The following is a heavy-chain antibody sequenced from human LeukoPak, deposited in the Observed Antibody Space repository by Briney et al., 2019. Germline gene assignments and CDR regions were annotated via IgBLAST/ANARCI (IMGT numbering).Heavy chain of an antibody. CDR2: TYYRSKWYN. Sequence: SQTLSLTCAISGDSVSSNSAAWNWIRQSPSRGLEWLGRTYYRSKWYNDYAVSVKSRITINPDTSKNQFSLQLNSMTPEDTAVYYCARDSSPYSSGWVNWFDPWGQGTLVTVSS. CDR3: ARDSSPYSSGWVNWFDP. J-gene: IGHJ5*02. V-gene: IGHV6-1*01. CDR1: GDSVSSNSAA. D-gene: IGHD6-19*01.